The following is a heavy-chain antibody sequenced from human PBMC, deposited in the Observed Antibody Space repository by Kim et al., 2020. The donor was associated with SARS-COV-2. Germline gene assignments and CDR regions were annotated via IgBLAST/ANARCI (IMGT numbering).Heavy chain of an antibody. CDR1: GFTFSSYG. J-gene: IGHJ6*02. D-gene: IGHD3-9*01. CDR2: ISYDGSNK. V-gene: IGHV3-30*18. CDR3: AKYTLGRYFDWWGGYYYYGMDV. Sequence: GGSLRLSCAASGFTFSSYGMHWVRQAPGKGLEWVAVISYDGSNKYYADSVKGRFTISRDNSKNTLYLQMNSLRAEDTAVYYCAKYTLGRYFDWWGGYYYYGMDVWGQGTTVTVSS.